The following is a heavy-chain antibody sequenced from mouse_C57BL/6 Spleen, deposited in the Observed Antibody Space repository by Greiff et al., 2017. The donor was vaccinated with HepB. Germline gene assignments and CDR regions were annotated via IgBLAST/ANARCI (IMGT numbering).Heavy chain of an antibody. CDR3: ASIYYYGYWYFDV. Sequence: VQLQQPGAELVRPGSSVKLSCKASGYTFTSYWMDWVKQRPGQGLEWIGNIYPSDSETHYNQKFKDKATLTVDKSSSTAYMQLSSLTSEDSAVYYCASIYYYGYWYFDVWGTGTTVTVSS. CDR2: IYPSDSET. V-gene: IGHV1-61*01. CDR1: GYTFTSYW. D-gene: IGHD1-1*01. J-gene: IGHJ1*03.